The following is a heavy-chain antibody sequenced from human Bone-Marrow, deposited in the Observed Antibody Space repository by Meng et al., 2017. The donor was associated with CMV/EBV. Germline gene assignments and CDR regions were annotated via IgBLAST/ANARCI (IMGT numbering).Heavy chain of an antibody. CDR3: AKVFARWELHDFDY. CDR1: GFTFSGYW. V-gene: IGHV3-74*01. J-gene: IGHJ4*02. D-gene: IGHD1-26*01. Sequence: GESLKISCAASGFTFSGYWMHWVRQAPGKGLVWVSRINSDGSSTSYADSVKGRFTISRDNAKNTLYLQMNSLRAEDTAVYYCAKVFARWELHDFDYWGQGTLVAVSS. CDR2: INSDGSST.